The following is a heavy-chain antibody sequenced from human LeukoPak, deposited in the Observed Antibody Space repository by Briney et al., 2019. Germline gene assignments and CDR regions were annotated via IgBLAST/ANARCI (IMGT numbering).Heavy chain of an antibody. CDR1: GFTFSSYW. V-gene: IGHV3-7*03. Sequence: GGSLRLSCAASGFTFSSYWMSWVRQAPGKGLEWVANIKQDGSEKYYVDSVKGRFTISRDNSKNTLYLQMNSLRAEDTAVYYCAKEGGTGTRFDYWGQGTLVTVSS. J-gene: IGHJ4*02. CDR3: AKEGGTGTRFDY. CDR2: IKQDGSEK. D-gene: IGHD1-7*01.